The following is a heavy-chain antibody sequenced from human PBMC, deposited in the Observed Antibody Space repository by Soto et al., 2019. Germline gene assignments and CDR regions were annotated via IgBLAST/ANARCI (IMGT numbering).Heavy chain of an antibody. CDR2: ISGSGGST. D-gene: IGHD3-22*01. V-gene: IGHV3-23*01. CDR1: GFTFSSYA. Sequence: PGGSLRLYCAASGFTFSSYAMSWVRQAPGKGLEWVSAISGSGGSTYYADSVKGRFTISRDNSKNTLYLQMNSLRAEDTAVFYCAKNPGYYYDSTGYHFDYWGQGTLVTVSS. CDR3: AKNPGYYYDSTGYHFDY. J-gene: IGHJ4*02.